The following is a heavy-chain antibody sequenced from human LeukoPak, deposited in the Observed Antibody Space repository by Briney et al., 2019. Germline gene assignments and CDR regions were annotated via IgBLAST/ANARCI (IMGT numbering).Heavy chain of an antibody. D-gene: IGHD1-1*01. Sequence: PSGTLSLTRAVSVGSLTIYYWSWMRHPPGTGLGWVGYIYYGGSINYNPSLKSRVTISVDTSNNQFSLKLSFVTAADTAVYYCARHKIAPTGWFDPWGQGTLVTVSS. CDR3: ARHKIAPTGWFDP. J-gene: IGHJ5*02. CDR1: VGSLTIYY. CDR2: IYYGGSI. V-gene: IGHV4-59*08.